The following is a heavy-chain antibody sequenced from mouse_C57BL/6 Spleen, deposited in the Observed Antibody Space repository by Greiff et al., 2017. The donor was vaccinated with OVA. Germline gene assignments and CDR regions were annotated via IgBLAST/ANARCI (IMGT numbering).Heavy chain of an antibody. V-gene: IGHV1-64*01. CDR1: GYTFTSYW. CDR3: ARSGRGDVDY. Sequence: QVQLQQPGAELVKPGASVKLSCKASGYTFTSYWMHWVKQRPGQGLEWIGMIHPNSGSTNYNEKFKSKATLTVDKSSSTAYMQLSSLTAEDSAVYYCARSGRGDVDYWGQGTTLTVSS. J-gene: IGHJ2*01. D-gene: IGHD4-1*01. CDR2: IHPNSGST.